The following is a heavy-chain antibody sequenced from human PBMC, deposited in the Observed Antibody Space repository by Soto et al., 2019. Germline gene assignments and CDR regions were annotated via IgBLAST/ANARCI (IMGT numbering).Heavy chain of an antibody. Sequence: LSLTCTVSGVSVSSGDYSWSWIRQPPGKGLEWIGHIYYTGRTYYNPSLKSRVIISVDTSKNQFSLKLSSVTAAEKAVYYCARAHYDILTGYPTHAFDIWGQGTMVTVSS. CDR1: GVSVSSGDYS. J-gene: IGHJ3*02. CDR3: ARAHYDILTGYPTHAFDI. CDR2: IYYTGRT. V-gene: IGHV4-30-4*01. D-gene: IGHD3-9*01.